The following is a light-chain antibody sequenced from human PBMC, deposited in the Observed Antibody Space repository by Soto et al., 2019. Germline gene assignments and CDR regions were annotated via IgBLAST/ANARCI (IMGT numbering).Light chain of an antibody. Sequence: EIVLTQSPGSLSLSPGARATLSCRASQSVDSSFFAWYQKTPGQAPRLLIYGASKRATGIPDRFSGSGSGTDFTLTISRLEPEDFAVYYCQQYVSSVTFGQGTKVEIK. CDR1: QSVDSSF. J-gene: IGKJ1*01. CDR2: GAS. CDR3: QQYVSSVT. V-gene: IGKV3-20*01.